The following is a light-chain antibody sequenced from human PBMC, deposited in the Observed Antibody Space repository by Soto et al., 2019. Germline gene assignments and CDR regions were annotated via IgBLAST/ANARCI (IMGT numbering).Light chain of an antibody. J-gene: IGKJ4*01. CDR1: QNVGSY. CDR2: DAS. Sequence: EIVLTQSPATLSLSPGERATLSCRASQNVGSYLAWYQQKPGQAPRLLIYDASNRATGIPARFSGSGSGTDFTLSIASLEPEEFAVYYCQQRGNLPLTFGGGTKLEIK. V-gene: IGKV3-11*01. CDR3: QQRGNLPLT.